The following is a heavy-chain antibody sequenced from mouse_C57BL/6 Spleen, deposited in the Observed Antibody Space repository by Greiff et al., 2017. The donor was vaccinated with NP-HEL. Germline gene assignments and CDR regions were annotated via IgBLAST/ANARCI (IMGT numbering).Heavy chain of an antibody. CDR1: GYSFTGYF. J-gene: IGHJ4*01. CDR3: ARSDSNYGDYYAMDY. V-gene: IGHV1-20*01. D-gene: IGHD2-5*01. Sequence: EVKLQESGPELVKPGDSVKISCKASGYSFTGYFMNWVMQSHGKSLEWIGRINPYNGDTFYNQKFKGKATLTVDKSSSTAHMELRSLTSEDSAVYYCARSDSNYGDYYAMDYWGQGTSVTVSS. CDR2: INPYNGDT.